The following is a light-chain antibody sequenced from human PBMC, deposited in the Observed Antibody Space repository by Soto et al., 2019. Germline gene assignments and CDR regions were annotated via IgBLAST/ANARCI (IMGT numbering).Light chain of an antibody. J-gene: IGKJ1*01. CDR1: QSVSSN. CDR2: GAS. V-gene: IGKV3-15*01. CDR3: QQYNNWPGT. Sequence: EIVMTQSPATLSVSPGERATLSCRACQSVSSNLAWYQQKPGQAPRLLIYGASTRATGIPARFSGSGSGTEFTLTISSLQSEDFAVYYCQQYNNWPGTFAKGPRWKSN.